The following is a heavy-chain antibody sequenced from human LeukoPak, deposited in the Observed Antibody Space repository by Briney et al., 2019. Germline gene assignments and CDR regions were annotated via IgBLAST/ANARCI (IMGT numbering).Heavy chain of an antibody. V-gene: IGHV3-21*01. Sequence: GGSLRLPCAASGFTFSSYSMNWVRQAPGKGLEWVSSISSSSSYIYYADSVKGRFTISRDNAKNSLYLQMNSLRAEDTAVYYCVKDLGSAITSALALDVWGQGTTVTVSS. CDR2: ISSSSSYI. CDR1: GFTFSSYS. J-gene: IGHJ6*02. D-gene: IGHD2-15*01. CDR3: VKDLGSAITSALALDV.